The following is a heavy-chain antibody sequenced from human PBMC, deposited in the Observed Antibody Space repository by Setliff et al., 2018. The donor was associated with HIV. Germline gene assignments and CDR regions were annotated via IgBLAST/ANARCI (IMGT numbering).Heavy chain of an antibody. CDR2: IRSKAYGGTT. Sequence: GGSLRLSCTASGFTFGDYAMSWVRQAPGRGLEWVGFIRSKAYGGTTEYAASVKGRFTISRDDSKSIAYLQMNSLKTEDTAVYYCTRVDYDFWSGPMTRYYFDYWGQGTLVTVSS. CDR3: TRVDYDFWSGPMTRYYFDY. V-gene: IGHV3-49*04. J-gene: IGHJ4*02. D-gene: IGHD3-3*01. CDR1: GFTFGDYA.